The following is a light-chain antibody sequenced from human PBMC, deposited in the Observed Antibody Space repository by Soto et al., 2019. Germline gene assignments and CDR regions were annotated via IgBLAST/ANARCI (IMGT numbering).Light chain of an antibody. J-gene: IGKJ1*01. CDR2: KAT. CDR1: QSISIW. V-gene: IGKV1-5*03. Sequence: IQMTQSTSTLSASVGDIVTITCRASQSISIWLAWYQQKPGKAPKLLIHKATSLESEVPSRFSGSGSGTEFRITVTRLLPEASATYYCQQYNSDWTFSKGNKVDLK. CDR3: QQYNSDWT.